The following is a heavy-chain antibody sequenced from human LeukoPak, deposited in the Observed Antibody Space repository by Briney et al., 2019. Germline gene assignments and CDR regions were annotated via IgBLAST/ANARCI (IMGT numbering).Heavy chain of an antibody. CDR2: ISRSSDDI. D-gene: IGHD2-2*01. Sequence: GGSLRLSCAASGFTFRSYSMNWVRQAPGKGLEWVSSISRSSDDIYYIDSVKGRFTISRDNAKYSLYLQMDSLRAEDTAVYYCARVGRSCGTTKCYPHPFDSWGQGTLVTVSS. V-gene: IGHV3-21*06. CDR3: ARVGRSCGTTKCYPHPFDS. CDR1: GFTFRSYS. J-gene: IGHJ4*02.